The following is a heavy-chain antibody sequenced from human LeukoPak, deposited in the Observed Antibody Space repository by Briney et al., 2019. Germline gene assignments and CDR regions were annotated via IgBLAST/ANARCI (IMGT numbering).Heavy chain of an antibody. CDR1: GGSFSGYY. CDR3: ARGPRAVAGLYNWFDP. CDR2: INHSGST. Sequence: SETLSLTCAFYGGSFSGYYWSWIRQPPEKGLEWIGEINHSGSTNYNPSLKSRVTISEDTSKNQFSLKRGSVTAADTAVYYCARGPRAVAGLYNWFDPWGQGTLVTVSS. D-gene: IGHD6-19*01. V-gene: IGHV4-34*01. J-gene: IGHJ5*02.